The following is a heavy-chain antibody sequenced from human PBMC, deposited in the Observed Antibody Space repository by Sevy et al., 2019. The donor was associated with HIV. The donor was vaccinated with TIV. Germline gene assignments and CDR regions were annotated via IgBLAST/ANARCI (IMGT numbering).Heavy chain of an antibody. Sequence: ASVKVSCKASGYTFTGYYMHWVRQAPGQGLEWMGWINPNSGGTNYAQKFQGRVTMTRDTSISTAYMELSRLRSDDTAMYYCAREAGYYDSSAELDYWGQGTLVTVSS. D-gene: IGHD3-22*01. J-gene: IGHJ4*02. CDR1: GYTFTGYY. CDR3: AREAGYYDSSAELDY. V-gene: IGHV1-2*02. CDR2: INPNSGGT.